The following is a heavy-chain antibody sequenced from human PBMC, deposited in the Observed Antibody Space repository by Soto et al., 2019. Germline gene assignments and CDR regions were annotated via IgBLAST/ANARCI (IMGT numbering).Heavy chain of an antibody. D-gene: IGHD6-13*01. J-gene: IGHJ4*02. V-gene: IGHV2-70*01. CDR2: IDWDDDK. CDR1: GFSLSTSGMC. Sequence: GSGPTLVNPTQTLTLTCTFSGFSLSTSGMCVSWIRQPPGKALEWLALIDWDDDKYYSTSLKTRLTISKDTSKNQVVLTMTNMDPVDTATYYCARTSLPGYSSSWYYFDYWGQGTLVTVSS. CDR3: ARTSLPGYSSSWYYFDY.